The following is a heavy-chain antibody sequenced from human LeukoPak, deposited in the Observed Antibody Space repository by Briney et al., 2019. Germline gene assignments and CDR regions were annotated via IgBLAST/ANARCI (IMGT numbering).Heavy chain of an antibody. V-gene: IGHV3-30*04. D-gene: IGHD1-14*01. CDR2: TSSDGSDK. CDR1: GFTFSSYA. CDR3: ARQNNRIFDY. J-gene: IGHJ4*02. Sequence: QPGGSLRLSCAASGFTFSSYATHWVRQAPGEGLEWVAVTSSDGSDKYYADSVKGRFTISRDNSKSTLYLQMNSLRVGDTAVYYCARQNNRIFDYWGQGTLVTVSS.